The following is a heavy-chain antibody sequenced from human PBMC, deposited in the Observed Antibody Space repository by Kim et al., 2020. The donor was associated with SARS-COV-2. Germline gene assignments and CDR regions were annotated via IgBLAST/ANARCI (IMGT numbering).Heavy chain of an antibody. CDR2: ISAYNGNT. CDR1: GYTFTSYG. CDR3: ARDQGYCSGGSCYYYYGMDV. D-gene: IGHD2-15*01. Sequence: ASVKVSCKASGYTFTSYGISWVRQAPGQGLEWMGWISAYNGNTNYAQKLQGRVTMTTDTYTSTAYMELRSLRSDDTAVYYCARDQGYCSGGSCYYYYGMDVWGQGTTVTVSS. V-gene: IGHV1-18*01. J-gene: IGHJ6*02.